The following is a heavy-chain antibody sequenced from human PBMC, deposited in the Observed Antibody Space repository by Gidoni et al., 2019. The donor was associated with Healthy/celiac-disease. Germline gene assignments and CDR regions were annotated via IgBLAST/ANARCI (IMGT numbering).Heavy chain of an antibody. Sequence: EVQLVESGGGLVKPGGSLRLSCAASGFTFSSYSMNWVRQAQGKGLEWVSSISSSSSYIYYADSVKGRFTISRDNAKNSLYLQMNSLRAEDTAVYHCARDIQNHDAFDIWGQGTRVTVSS. CDR2: ISSSSSYI. D-gene: IGHD5-18*01. CDR1: GFTFSSYS. J-gene: IGHJ3*02. V-gene: IGHV3-21*01. CDR3: ARDIQNHDAFDI.